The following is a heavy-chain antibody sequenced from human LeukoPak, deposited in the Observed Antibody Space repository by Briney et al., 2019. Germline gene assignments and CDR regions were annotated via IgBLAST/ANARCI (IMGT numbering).Heavy chain of an antibody. CDR2: INHSGST. Sequence: PSETLSLTCAVYGGSFSGYYWSWIRQPPGKGLEWIGEINHSGSTNYNPSLKSRVTISVDTSKNQFSLKLSSVTAADTAVYYCARYRKKTYYFDYWGQGPLVTVSS. J-gene: IGHJ4*02. V-gene: IGHV4-34*01. CDR3: ARYRKKTYYFDY. CDR1: GGSFSGYY.